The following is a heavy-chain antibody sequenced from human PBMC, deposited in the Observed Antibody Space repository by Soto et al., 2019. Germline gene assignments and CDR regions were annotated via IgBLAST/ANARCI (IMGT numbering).Heavy chain of an antibody. CDR2: ITGNGDTT. Sequence: EVQVLQSGGGLVPPGGSLRLSCAGSGFTFINTGMSWVRQAPGQGLEWVSAITGNGDTTYYADSVKGRFTISRDNSKCTLYRQMNSLRAEDTAVYYCAKIDGYFDYWGQGTLVTVSS. J-gene: IGHJ4*02. CDR3: AKIDGYFDY. CDR1: GFTFINTG. V-gene: IGHV3-23*01. D-gene: IGHD3-22*01.